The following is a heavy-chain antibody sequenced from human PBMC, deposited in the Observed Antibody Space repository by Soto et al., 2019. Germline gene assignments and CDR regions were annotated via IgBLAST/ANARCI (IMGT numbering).Heavy chain of an antibody. Sequence: HPGGSLRLSCAASGFTFSSYGMHWVRQAPGKXLEWVAVISYDGSNKYYADSVKGRFTISRDNSKNTLYLQMNSLRAEDTAVYYCARPCYDFWSGYYTGLTDYYGMDVWGQGTTVTVSS. CDR2: ISYDGSNK. CDR3: ARPCYDFWSGYYTGLTDYYGMDV. D-gene: IGHD3-3*01. V-gene: IGHV3-30*03. J-gene: IGHJ6*02. CDR1: GFTFSSYG.